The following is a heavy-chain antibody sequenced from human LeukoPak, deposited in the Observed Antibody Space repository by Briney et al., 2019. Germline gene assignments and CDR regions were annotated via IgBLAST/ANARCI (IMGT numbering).Heavy chain of an antibody. J-gene: IGHJ4*02. CDR3: ARVGISRYSFDY. CDR2: INHSGST. Sequence: PSETLSLTCAVYGGSFSGYYWSWIRQPPGKGLEWIGEINHSGSTNYNPSLKSRVTTSVDTSKNQFSLKLSSVTAADTAVYYCARVGISRYSFDYWGQGTLVTVSS. V-gene: IGHV4-34*01. CDR1: GGSFSGYY. D-gene: IGHD5-18*01.